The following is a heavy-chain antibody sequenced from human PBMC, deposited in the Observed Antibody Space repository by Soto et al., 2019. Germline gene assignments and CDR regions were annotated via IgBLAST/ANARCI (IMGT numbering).Heavy chain of an antibody. CDR2: ISYDGSNK. Sequence: QVQLVESGGGVVQPGRSLRLSCAASGFTFSSYAMHWVRQAPGKGLEWVAVISYDGSNKYYTDSVKGRFTISRDNSKNTLYLQMNSLRGEDTAVYYCAREPVVVPDDLPGLDYWGLGTLVTVSS. J-gene: IGHJ4*02. D-gene: IGHD2-2*01. CDR1: GFTFSSYA. CDR3: AREPVVVPDDLPGLDY. V-gene: IGHV3-30-3*01.